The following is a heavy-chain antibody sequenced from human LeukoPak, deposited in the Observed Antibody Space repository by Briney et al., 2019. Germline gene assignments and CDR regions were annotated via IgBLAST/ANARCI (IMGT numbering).Heavy chain of an antibody. V-gene: IGHV4-59*01. J-gene: IGHJ6*03. CDR3: ARVSPGVTADYYYYYYMDV. CDR2: IYYSGST. D-gene: IGHD2-21*02. CDR1: GGSISSYY. Sequence: SETLSLTCTVSGGSISSYYWTWIRRPPGKGLEWIGYIYYSGSTNYNPSLKSRVTISLDTSKNQFSLKLSSVTAADTAVYYCARVSPGVTADYYYYYYMDVWGKGTTVTVSS.